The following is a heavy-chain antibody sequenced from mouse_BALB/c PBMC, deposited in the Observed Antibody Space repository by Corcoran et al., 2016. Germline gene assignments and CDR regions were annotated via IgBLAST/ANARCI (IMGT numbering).Heavy chain of an antibody. J-gene: IGHJ1*01. CDR3: ARNYGSSYDCYFDV. Sequence: QVQLQQSGAELMKYGASVKISCKATGYTFSSYWIEWVKQRTGHGLEWIGEILPGSGSANYNEKFKGKTTFTADTSSNTAYMQLSSLTSEDSAVYNCARNYGSSYDCYFDVWGAGTTVTVSS. D-gene: IGHD1-1*01. CDR1: GYTFSSYW. CDR2: ILPGSGSA. V-gene: IGHV1-9*01.